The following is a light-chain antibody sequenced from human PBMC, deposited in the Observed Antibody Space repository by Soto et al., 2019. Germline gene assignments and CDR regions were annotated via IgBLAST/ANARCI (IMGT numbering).Light chain of an antibody. J-gene: IGKJ2*01. CDR2: KAS. V-gene: IGKV1-5*03. Sequence: DIQMTQSPSTLSASVGDRVTITCRASQSISSWLAWYQQKPGKAPKLLIYKASSLESGVPSRFSGSGSGTELTLTISSLQPDDFATYYCQQYNSYSEYTFGQGTKLEIK. CDR1: QSISSW. CDR3: QQYNSYSEYT.